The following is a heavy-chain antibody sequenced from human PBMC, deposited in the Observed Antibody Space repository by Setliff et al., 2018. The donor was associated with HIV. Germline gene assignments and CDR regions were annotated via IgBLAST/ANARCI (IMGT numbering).Heavy chain of an antibody. CDR3: AKGAGFYGDYTFDY. J-gene: IGHJ4*02. CDR1: GGSISTYF. CDR2: IYYTGST. D-gene: IGHD4-17*01. Sequence: SETLSLTCTVSGGSISTYFWSWVRQTPGKGLEWIGYIYYTGSTSYNPSFRSRVSISMDASKNKFSLKVTSVTSADTAVYYCAKGAGFYGDYTFDYWGQGHLVTVSS. V-gene: IGHV4-59*03.